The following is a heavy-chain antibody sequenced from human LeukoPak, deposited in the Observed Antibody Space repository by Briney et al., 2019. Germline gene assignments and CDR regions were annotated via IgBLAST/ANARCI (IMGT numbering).Heavy chain of an antibody. J-gene: IGHJ4*02. Sequence: GGSLRLSCAASGFTFSSYWMNWARQAPGKGLEWVASINHNGNVNYYVDSVKGRFTISRDNAKNSLYLQMSNLRAEDTAVYYCAKDQRWESPHYLDSWGQGTLVTVSS. CDR2: INHNGNVN. V-gene: IGHV3-7*03. CDR1: GFTFSSYW. D-gene: IGHD1-26*01. CDR3: AKDQRWESPHYLDS.